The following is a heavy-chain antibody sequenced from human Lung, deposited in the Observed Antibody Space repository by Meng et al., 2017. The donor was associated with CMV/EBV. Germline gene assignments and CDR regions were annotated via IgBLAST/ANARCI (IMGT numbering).Heavy chain of an antibody. Sequence: QVQREASGPGPGKPAQTLSLTSSGSCGSISSGDDCWSSIRQPPGKGLEWIGYIYYSGSNYYNPSLKSRVTISVDTSKNQFSLKLSSVTAADTAVYYCARDWGSGSDYWGQGTLVTVSS. V-gene: IGHV4-30-4*08. D-gene: IGHD3-16*01. J-gene: IGHJ4*02. CDR3: ARDWGSGSDY. CDR2: IYYSGSN. CDR1: CGSISSGDDC.